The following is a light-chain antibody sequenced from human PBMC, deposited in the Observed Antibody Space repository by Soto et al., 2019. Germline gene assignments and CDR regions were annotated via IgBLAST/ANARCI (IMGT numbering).Light chain of an antibody. CDR2: EVI. J-gene: IGLJ1*01. CDR1: SSDVGGYNY. Sequence: QSVLTQPPSASGSPGQSVTISCTGTSSDVGGYNYVSWYQQHPGKAPKLMIYEVIKRPSGVPDRFSGSKSGNTASLTVSGFQAEDEADYYCSSFAGSTNFAVFGTGTKLTVL. CDR3: SSFAGSTNFAV. V-gene: IGLV2-8*01.